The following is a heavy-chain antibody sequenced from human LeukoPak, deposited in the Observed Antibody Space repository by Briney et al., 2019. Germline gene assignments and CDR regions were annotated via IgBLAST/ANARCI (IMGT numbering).Heavy chain of an antibody. J-gene: IGHJ3*02. CDR3: ARDSLGAFDI. CDR2: IIPILGIA. Sequence: SVKVSCKTSGGTFNNSAISWVRQAPGQGLEWMGRIIPILGIANYAQKFQGRVTITADKSTSTAYMELSSLRSEDTAVCYCARDSLGAFDIWGQGTMVTVSS. V-gene: IGHV1-69*04. CDR1: GGTFNNSA.